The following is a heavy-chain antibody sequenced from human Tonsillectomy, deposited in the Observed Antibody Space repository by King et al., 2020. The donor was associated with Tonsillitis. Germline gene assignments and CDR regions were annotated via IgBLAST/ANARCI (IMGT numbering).Heavy chain of an antibody. D-gene: IGHD1-26*01. J-gene: IGHJ4*02. V-gene: IGHV1-69*18. CDR1: GGSFSSYS. CDR3: ARDSATMGNYFDD. Sequence: VQLVESGAEVKKPGSSVKVSCESSGGSFSSYSFSWVRQAPGQGLEWMGKIIPLFGTTKFAQRFQGRVTLNADASTTTVYMELNSLRSDDTAVYYCARDSATMGNYFDDWGQGTLVTVSS. CDR2: IIPLFGTT.